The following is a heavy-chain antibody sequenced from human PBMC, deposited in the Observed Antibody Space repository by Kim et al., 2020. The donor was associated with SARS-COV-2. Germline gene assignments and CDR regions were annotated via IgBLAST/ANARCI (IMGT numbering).Heavy chain of an antibody. CDR2: IKQYGDT. J-gene: IGHJ4*02. V-gene: IGHV4-34*01. CDR1: SVSFSAYY. CDR3: ARKQTVKALDY. Sequence: SETLSLTCGLNSVSFSAYYWSWIRQSPGKGLEWIGKIKQYGDTHYNLSLRNRVTILLDTSRNQFSLQLTSLPAADKTVYYCARKQTVKALDYWGRGPRVTVSS. D-gene: IGHD2-2*03.